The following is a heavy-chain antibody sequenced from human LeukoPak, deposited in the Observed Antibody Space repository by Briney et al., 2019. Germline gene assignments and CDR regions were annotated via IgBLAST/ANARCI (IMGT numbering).Heavy chain of an antibody. J-gene: IGHJ3*02. CDR2: IWYDGSNK. Sequence: GGSLRLSCAASGFTFSSYGMHWVRQAPGKGLEWVAVIWYDGSNKYYADSVKGRFTISRDNSKSTLYLQMNSLRAEDTAVYYCAREAAAAGPAFDIWGQGTMVTVSS. CDR3: AREAAAAGPAFDI. CDR1: GFTFSSYG. V-gene: IGHV3-33*01. D-gene: IGHD6-13*01.